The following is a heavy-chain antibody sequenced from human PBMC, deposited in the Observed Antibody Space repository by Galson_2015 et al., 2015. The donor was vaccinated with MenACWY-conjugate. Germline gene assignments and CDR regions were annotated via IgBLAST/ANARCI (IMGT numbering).Heavy chain of an antibody. CDR2: IYAGGST. CDR1: GFTVTSNY. CDR3: ARENVATLIDL. Sequence: SLRLSCAASGFTVTSNYMSWVRQAPGKALEWVSVIYAGGSTDYAESVRGRFTISRDNSRNTLYLQMDSLRTEDTALYYCARENVATLIDLWGQGTLVTVSS. J-gene: IGHJ5*02. V-gene: IGHV3-66*01. D-gene: IGHD2-15*01.